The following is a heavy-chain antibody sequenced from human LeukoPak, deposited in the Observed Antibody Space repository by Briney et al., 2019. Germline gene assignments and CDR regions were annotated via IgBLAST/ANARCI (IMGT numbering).Heavy chain of an antibody. Sequence: GGSLRLSCAASGFTFSSYAMHWVRQAPGKGLEWVAVISYDGSNKYYADSVKGRFTISRDNSKNTMYLQMNSLRTEDTAVYYCARAALFSSSFYSGLPTHWGQGTLVTVSS. D-gene: IGHD6-6*01. J-gene: IGHJ4*02. CDR2: ISYDGSNK. CDR1: GFTFSSYA. CDR3: ARAALFSSSFYSGLPTH. V-gene: IGHV3-30-3*01.